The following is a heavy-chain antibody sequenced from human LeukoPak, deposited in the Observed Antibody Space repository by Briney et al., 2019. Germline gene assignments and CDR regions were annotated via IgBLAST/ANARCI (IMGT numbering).Heavy chain of an antibody. V-gene: IGHV3-23*01. Sequence: GGSLRLSCAASGFTFSSYAMSWVRQAPGKGLEWVSAMSGSGGSTHYADSVKGGFTISRDNSKNTLYLQMNSLRAEDTAVYYCAKDPTATAIDIWGQGTMVTVSS. CDR2: MSGSGGST. CDR3: AKDPTATAIDI. CDR1: GFTFSSYA. D-gene: IGHD5-18*01. J-gene: IGHJ3*02.